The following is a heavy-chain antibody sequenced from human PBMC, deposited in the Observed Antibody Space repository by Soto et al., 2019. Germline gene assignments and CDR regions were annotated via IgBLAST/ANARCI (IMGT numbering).Heavy chain of an antibody. V-gene: IGHV3-9*01. CDR1: GFTFDDYA. J-gene: IGHJ6*02. Sequence: GGSLRLSCAASGFTFDDYAMHWVRQAPGKGLEWVSGISWNSGSIGYADSVEGRFTISRDNAKNSLYLQMNSLRAEDTALYYCAKDMSVTNYYYGMDVWGQGTTVTVSS. D-gene: IGHD4-4*01. CDR2: ISWNSGSI. CDR3: AKDMSVTNYYYGMDV.